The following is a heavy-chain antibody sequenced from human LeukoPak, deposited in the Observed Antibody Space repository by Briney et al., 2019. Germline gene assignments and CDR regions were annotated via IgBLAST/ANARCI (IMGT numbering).Heavy chain of an antibody. CDR3: ARRAQWELHSGCFDF. J-gene: IGHJ4*02. CDR1: GDSVSSNSAA. CDR2: TYYRSKWYN. Sequence: SQTLSPTCAISGDSVSSNSAAWNWIRQSPSRGLEWLGRTYYRSKWYNDYAVSVKSRITINPDTSKNQFSLQLNSVTPEDTAVYYCARRAQWELHSGCFDFWGQGSLVTVSS. D-gene: IGHD1-26*01. V-gene: IGHV6-1*01.